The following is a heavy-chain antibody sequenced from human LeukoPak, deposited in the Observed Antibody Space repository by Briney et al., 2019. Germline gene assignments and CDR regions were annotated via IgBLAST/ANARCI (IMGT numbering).Heavy chain of an antibody. D-gene: IGHD6-13*01. V-gene: IGHV4-59*01. Sequence: KPSETLSLTCTVSGGSMTKYYWNWIRQPPGKGLEWIGHIYYSGSTAYNPSLKSRVAISVDTSKNQFSLKLSSVTAADTAVYYCARGRAATVYWGQGTLVTVSS. CDR2: IYYSGST. CDR1: GGSMTKYY. CDR3: ARGRAATVY. J-gene: IGHJ4*02.